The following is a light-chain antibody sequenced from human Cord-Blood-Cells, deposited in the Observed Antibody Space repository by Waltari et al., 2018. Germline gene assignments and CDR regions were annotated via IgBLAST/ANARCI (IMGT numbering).Light chain of an antibody. V-gene: IGLV2-23*01. CDR3: CSYAGSSTLGV. Sequence: QSARTQPASVSGSPGQSIPISCTGTSSDVGGYNLVSWYQQHPGKAPKLMIYEGSKRHSGVSNRFSGSKSGNTASLTISGLQAEDEADYYCCSYAGSSTLGVFGGGTMLTVL. CDR1: SSDVGGYNL. J-gene: IGLJ2*01. CDR2: EGS.